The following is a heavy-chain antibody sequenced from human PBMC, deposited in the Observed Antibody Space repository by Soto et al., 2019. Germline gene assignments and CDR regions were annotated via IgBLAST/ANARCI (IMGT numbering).Heavy chain of an antibody. D-gene: IGHD2-21*02. J-gene: IGHJ5*02. CDR1: CYIFTNYG. CDR2: INVYNGDR. CDR3: ARLQLGGDRMLNWFDP. V-gene: IGHV1-18*01. Sequence: ASVKVSCKAQCYIFTNYGIGCVRQAPGHGLEWMGLINVYNGDRKVAQKFQDRVSLTTDTATDTAYMELKSLRSGDTAVYHCARLQLGGDRMLNWFDPWGQGTLVTVSS.